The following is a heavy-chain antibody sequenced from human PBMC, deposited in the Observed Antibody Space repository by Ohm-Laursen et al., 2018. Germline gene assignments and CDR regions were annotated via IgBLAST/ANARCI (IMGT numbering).Heavy chain of an antibody. CDR3: GVTIFGVVIHYGLDV. CDR2: VYSDYNT. J-gene: IGHJ6*02. V-gene: IGHV3-53*01. D-gene: IGHD3-3*01. Sequence: SLRLSCTASGFTFDGYAMHWVRQAPGKGLEWVSVVYSDYNTYYADSVKGRFTISRDNSKSTFYLQMNSLRVEDTAVYYCGVTIFGVVIHYGLDVWGQGTTVTVSS. CDR1: GFTFDGYA.